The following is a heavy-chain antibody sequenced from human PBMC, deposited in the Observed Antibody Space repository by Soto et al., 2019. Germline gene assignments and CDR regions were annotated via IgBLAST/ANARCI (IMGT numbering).Heavy chain of an antibody. J-gene: IGHJ4*02. Sequence: EVQLLESGGGLVQPGGSLRLSCAASGFTFSNYGLSWVRQAPGKGLEWVSSISGSGGSTYYADSVKGRFTISRDNSKNTLYLQMNSLRVEDTAVYYCANCLVTSNDMGYWGQGTLVTVSS. V-gene: IGHV3-23*01. CDR1: GFTFSNYG. CDR3: ANCLVTSNDMGY. D-gene: IGHD3-9*01. CDR2: ISGSGGST.